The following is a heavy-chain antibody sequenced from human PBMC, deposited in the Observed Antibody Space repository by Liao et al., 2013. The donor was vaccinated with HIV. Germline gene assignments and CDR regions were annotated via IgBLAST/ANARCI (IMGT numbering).Heavy chain of an antibody. CDR1: GGSMSSYY. CDR2: IYHSGST. J-gene: IGHJ4*02. CDR3: ARGGGGKGFDS. D-gene: IGHD4-23*01. V-gene: IGHV4-59*12. Sequence: QVQLQESGPGLVKPSETLSLSCTVSGGSMSSYYWSWIRQPPGKGLEWIGHIYHSGSTSYNPSLKSRVTISVDTSRNQFSLKVTYVTAADTAVYYCARGGGGKGFDSWGQGILVTVSS.